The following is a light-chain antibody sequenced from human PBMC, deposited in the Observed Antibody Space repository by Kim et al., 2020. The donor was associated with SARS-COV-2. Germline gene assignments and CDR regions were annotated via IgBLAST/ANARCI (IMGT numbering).Light chain of an antibody. V-gene: IGLV6-57*01. CDR1: SGSIVSDV. J-gene: IGLJ3*02. CDR3: QSYDDNIWV. CDR2: EYH. Sequence: GKTVHISCTRNSGSIVSDVVQWFQQRPGGSPTTVIYEYHKRPSGVPARFSGSVDSSSNSASLTLTGLRTEDAADYYCQSYDDNIWVFGGGTQLTVL.